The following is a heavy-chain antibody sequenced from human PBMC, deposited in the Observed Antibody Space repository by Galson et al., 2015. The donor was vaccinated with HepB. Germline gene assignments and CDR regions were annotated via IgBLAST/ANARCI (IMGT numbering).Heavy chain of an antibody. CDR3: ARGGSIIVQTFYY. Sequence: QSGAEVKQPGASVKVSCTTSGYTFTSYGLSWLRQAPGQGLEWLGWISVNNGDTNYVQNLQGRVTMTTDTSTSTAYMELRSLRSDDTAVYYCARGGSIIVQTFYYWGQGTLVTVSS. V-gene: IGHV1-18*04. D-gene: IGHD2/OR15-2a*01. CDR2: ISVNNGDT. J-gene: IGHJ4*02. CDR1: GYTFTSYG.